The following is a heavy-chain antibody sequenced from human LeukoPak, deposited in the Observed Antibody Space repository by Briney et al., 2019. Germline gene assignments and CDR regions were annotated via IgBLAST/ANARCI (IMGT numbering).Heavy chain of an antibody. Sequence: PGGSLRLSCAASGFTFSSYSMNWVRQAPGQGLEWVSSITGSSGYIYYADSVKGRFTISRDNSKNTLYLQMNSLRAEDTAVYYSVGELLPYYGMDVWGQGTTVTVSS. V-gene: IGHV3-21*01. D-gene: IGHD3-10*01. CDR1: GFTFSSYS. J-gene: IGHJ6*02. CDR2: ITGSSGYI. CDR3: VGELLPYYGMDV.